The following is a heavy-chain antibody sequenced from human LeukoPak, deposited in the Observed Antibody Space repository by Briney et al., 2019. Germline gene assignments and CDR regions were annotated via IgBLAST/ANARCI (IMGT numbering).Heavy chain of an antibody. V-gene: IGHV3-53*01. D-gene: IGHD1-26*01. Sequence: GGSLRLSCAASGFTVSSNYMSWVRQAPGKGLEWVSVIYSGGSTYYADSVKGRFTISRDNSKNTLYLQMNSLRAEDTAVYYCAKDSAGEDAFDIWGQGTMVTVSS. CDR1: GFTVSSNY. J-gene: IGHJ3*02. CDR3: AKDSAGEDAFDI. CDR2: IYSGGST.